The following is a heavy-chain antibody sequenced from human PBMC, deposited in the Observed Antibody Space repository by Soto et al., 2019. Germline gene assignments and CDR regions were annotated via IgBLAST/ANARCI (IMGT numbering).Heavy chain of an antibody. D-gene: IGHD6-19*01. Sequence: QVQLVESGGGVVQPGRSLRLSCAVSGFTFNNSGMHWIRQAPGKGLEWVAVISCDGSETYYADSMKGRFTISRDNFKNMLQLQMNSLTAEDTAIYCCAKDRVPGAYGHYYGMDVWGQGTTVTVSS. CDR3: AKDRVPGAYGHYYGMDV. CDR1: GFTFNNSG. CDR2: ISCDGSET. J-gene: IGHJ6*01. V-gene: IGHV3-30*18.